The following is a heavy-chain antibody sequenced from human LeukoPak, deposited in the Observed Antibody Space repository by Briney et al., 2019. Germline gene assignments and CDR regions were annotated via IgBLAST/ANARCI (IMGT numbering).Heavy chain of an antibody. CDR2: IYPGDSDT. CDR1: GYSFTSYW. CDR3: ARRSAVTQLDAFDI. J-gene: IGHJ3*02. Sequence: GESLKISCKGSGYSFTSYWIGWVRQMPGKGLEWMGIIYPGDSDTRYSPSFQGQVTISADKSISTVYLQWSSLKASDTAMYFCARRSAVTQLDAFDIWGQGTMVTVSS. V-gene: IGHV5-51*01. D-gene: IGHD4-23*01.